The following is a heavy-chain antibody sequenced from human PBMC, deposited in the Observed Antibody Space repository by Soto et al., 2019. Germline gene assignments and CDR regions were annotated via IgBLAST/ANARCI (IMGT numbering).Heavy chain of an antibody. CDR1: GYSFTSYW. D-gene: IGHD6-13*01. CDR2: IYLGDSDT. Sequence: PGESLKISCKGSGYSFTSYWIGWVRQMPGKGLEWMGSIYLGDSDTRYSPSFQGQVIISADKSISTAYLQWSSLKASDTAMYYCARLGYRSSWYSGWFDPWGQGTLVTVSS. CDR3: ARLGYRSSWYSGWFDP. V-gene: IGHV5-51*01. J-gene: IGHJ5*02.